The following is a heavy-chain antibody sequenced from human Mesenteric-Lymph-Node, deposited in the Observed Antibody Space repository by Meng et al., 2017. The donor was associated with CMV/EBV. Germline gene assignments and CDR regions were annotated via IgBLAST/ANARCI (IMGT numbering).Heavy chain of an antibody. J-gene: IGHJ6*02. CDR1: GYTFTNYD. CDR3: ARGSASGTYYLLDV. V-gene: IGHV1-8*03. D-gene: IGHD3-10*01. Sequence: ASVKVSCKASGYTFTNYDINWVRQATGQGLEWMGWMSHNGNGGYAQKFQGRVTITRNTSIRTAYMELSSLRSEDTAVYYCARGSASGTYYLLDVWGQGTTVTVSS. CDR2: MSHNGNG.